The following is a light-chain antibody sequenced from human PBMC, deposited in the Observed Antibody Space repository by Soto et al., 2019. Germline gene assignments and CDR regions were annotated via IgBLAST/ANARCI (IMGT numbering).Light chain of an antibody. CDR1: QNIDRD. CDR3: QHSNRRVFT. V-gene: IGKV1-39*01. Sequence: DIQVTQSPCSLSASVGDRVTITCRASQNIDRDLTWYQQQPGQAPKLLIFAASSLQRDVPARFSGSGSGTDFTLTISMLQADDFVSYYRQHSNRRVFTFGPGTKVDF. CDR2: AAS. J-gene: IGKJ3*01.